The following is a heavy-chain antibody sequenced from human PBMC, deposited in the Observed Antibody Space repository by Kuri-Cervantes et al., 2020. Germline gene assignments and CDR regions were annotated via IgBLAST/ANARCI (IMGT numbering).Heavy chain of an antibody. D-gene: IGHD4-17*01. CDR1: GFTFSNYW. Sequence: ETLSLTCAASGFTFSNYWMHWVRQAPGKGLVWVSRISSDGSSTIYADSVKGRFTISRDNAKNTLSLQMNSLRVEDTAVYYCATLRGFTDYGDFYWYFDLWGRGTLVTVSS. V-gene: IGHV3-74*01. J-gene: IGHJ2*01. CDR2: ISSDGSST. CDR3: ATLRGFTDYGDFYWYFDL.